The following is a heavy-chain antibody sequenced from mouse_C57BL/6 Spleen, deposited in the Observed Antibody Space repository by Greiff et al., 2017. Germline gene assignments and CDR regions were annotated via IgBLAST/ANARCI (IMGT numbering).Heavy chain of an antibody. CDR1: GYSITSGYD. J-gene: IGHJ4*01. D-gene: IGHD2-3*01. V-gene: IGHV3-1*01. Sequence: VQLQQSGPGMVKPSQSLSLTCTVTGYSITSGYDWHWIRHFPGNKLEWMGYISYSGSTNYNPSLKSRISITHDTSKNHFFLKLNSVTTEDTATYYCASKIYDGYAMDYWGQGTSVTVSS. CDR3: ASKIYDGYAMDY. CDR2: ISYSGST.